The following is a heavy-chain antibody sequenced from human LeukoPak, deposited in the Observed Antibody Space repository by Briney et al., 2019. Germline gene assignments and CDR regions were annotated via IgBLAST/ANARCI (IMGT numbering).Heavy chain of an antibody. J-gene: IGHJ5*02. CDR3: ARGGNSVYGWFDP. D-gene: IGHD4-23*01. CDR2: IIPILGIA. CDR1: GGTFSSYA. V-gene: IGHV1-69*04. Sequence: SVKVSCKASGGTFSSYAISWVRQAPGQGLEWMGRIIPILGIANYAQKLQGRVTMTTDTSTSTAYMELRSLRSDDTAVYYCARGGNSVYGWFDPWGQGTLVTVSS.